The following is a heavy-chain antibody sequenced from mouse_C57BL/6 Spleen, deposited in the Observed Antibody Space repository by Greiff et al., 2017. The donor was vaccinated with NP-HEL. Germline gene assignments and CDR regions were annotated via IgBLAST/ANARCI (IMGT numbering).Heavy chain of an antibody. CDR3: ARRGSTMITTPYYFDY. CDR1: GYTFTSYW. Sequence: QVQLKQPGAELVMPGASVKLSCKASGYTFTSYWMHWVKQRPGQGLEWIGEIDPSDSYTNYNQKFKGKSTLTVDKSSSTAYMQLSSLTSEDSAVYYCARRGSTMITTPYYFDYWGQGTTLTVSS. D-gene: IGHD2-4*01. J-gene: IGHJ2*01. V-gene: IGHV1-69*01. CDR2: IDPSDSYT.